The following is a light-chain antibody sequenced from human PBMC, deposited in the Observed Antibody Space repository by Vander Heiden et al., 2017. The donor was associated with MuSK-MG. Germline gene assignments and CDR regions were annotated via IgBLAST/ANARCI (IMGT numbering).Light chain of an antibody. CDR2: DAS. J-gene: IGKJ4*01. CDR3: QQYDNLPPRT. V-gene: IGKV1-33*01. Sequence: DIQMTQSPSSLSASVGDRVTITCQASQDIRNYLNWYQQKPGKAPKLLIYDASNLETGVPPRFSGSGYGTDFTFTISSLQPEDIATYYCQQYDNLPPRTFGGGTKVEIK. CDR1: QDIRNY.